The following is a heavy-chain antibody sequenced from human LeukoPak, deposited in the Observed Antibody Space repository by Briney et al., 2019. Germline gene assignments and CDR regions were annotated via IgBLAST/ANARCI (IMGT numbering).Heavy chain of an antibody. CDR3: VREGANWEEPNDAFHT. D-gene: IGHD1-26*01. V-gene: IGHV4-4*07. J-gene: IGHJ3*02. CDR1: GASLTACY. CDR2: LYTTGTT. Sequence: PSETLSLTCALSGASLTACYWSWVRQSAGPGLEWIGRLYTTGTTNCTPSLKSRVTMSGDPPKNQLSVTLTSVTAAYAAVYYCVREGANWEEPNDAFHTWGQGTLVT.